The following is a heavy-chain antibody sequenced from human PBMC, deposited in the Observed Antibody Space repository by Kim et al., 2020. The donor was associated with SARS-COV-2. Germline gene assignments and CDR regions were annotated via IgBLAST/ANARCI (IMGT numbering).Heavy chain of an antibody. CDR1: GFTFSSYA. CDR3: ANGPITRVRGVIIYENQFDY. V-gene: IGHV3-23*01. J-gene: IGHJ4*02. Sequence: GGSLRLSCAASGFTFSSYAMSWVRQAPGKGLEWVSAISGSGGSTYYADSVKGRFTISRDNSKNTLYLHMNSLRAEDTAVYYCANGPITRVRGVIIYENQFDYWGQGTLVTVSS. D-gene: IGHD3-10*01. CDR2: ISGSGGST.